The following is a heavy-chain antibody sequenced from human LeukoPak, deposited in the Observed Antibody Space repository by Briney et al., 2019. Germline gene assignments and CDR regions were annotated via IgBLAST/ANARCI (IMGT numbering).Heavy chain of an antibody. Sequence: PSETLSLTCTVSVGSVSSGGYYWSWIRQPPGKGLEWIGYIYYSGSTNYNPSLKSRVTISVDTSKNQFSLKLSSVTAADTAVYYCARDDSRGSFDYWGQGTLVTVSS. CDR1: VGSVSSGGYY. CDR2: IYYSGST. D-gene: IGHD3-22*01. CDR3: ARDDSRGSFDY. J-gene: IGHJ4*02. V-gene: IGHV4-61*08.